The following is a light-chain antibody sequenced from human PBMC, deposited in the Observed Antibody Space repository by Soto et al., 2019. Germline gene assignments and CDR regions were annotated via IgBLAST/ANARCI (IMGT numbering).Light chain of an antibody. CDR2: DAS. Sequence: DSQMTQSPSSLSAYVGDRVTITCQASQDINNYLNWYQQKPGRAPKLLIYDASNLEAGVPSRFRGSGSGTDFTFTISRLQPEDIATYYCQQYENLPTFGQGTRLENK. V-gene: IGKV1-33*01. CDR1: QDINNY. CDR3: QQYENLPT. J-gene: IGKJ5*01.